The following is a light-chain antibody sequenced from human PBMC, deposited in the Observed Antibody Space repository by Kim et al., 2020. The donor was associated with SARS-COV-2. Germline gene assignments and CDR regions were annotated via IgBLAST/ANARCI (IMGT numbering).Light chain of an antibody. CDR1: QSVSSSY. J-gene: IGKJ1*01. Sequence: EIVLTQSPGTLSLSPGKRATLSCRASQSVSSSYLAWYQQKPGQAPRLLIYGASSRATGVPDRFSGSGSGTDFTLTITRLEPEDFAVYYCQQYGNSPHTFGHGTKVDIK. CDR3: QQYGNSPHT. CDR2: GAS. V-gene: IGKV3-20*01.